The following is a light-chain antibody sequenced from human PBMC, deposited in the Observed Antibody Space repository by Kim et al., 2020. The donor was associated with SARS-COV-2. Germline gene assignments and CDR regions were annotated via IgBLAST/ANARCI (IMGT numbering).Light chain of an antibody. J-gene: IGLJ2*01. CDR2: RDS. Sequence: VSTGQTASITCSGDKLGDKYACWYQQKPGQSPVLVIYRDSKRPSGIPERFSGSNSWNTATLTISGTQAMDEADYYCQAWDSSTVVFGGGTQLTVL. CDR3: QAWDSSTVV. CDR1: KLGDKY. V-gene: IGLV3-1*01.